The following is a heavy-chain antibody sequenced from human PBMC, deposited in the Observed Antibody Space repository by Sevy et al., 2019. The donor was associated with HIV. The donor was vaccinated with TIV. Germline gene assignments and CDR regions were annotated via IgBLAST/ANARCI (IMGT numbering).Heavy chain of an antibody. D-gene: IGHD3-22*01. Sequence: GGSLRLSCTASGFNFDDYAMSWVRQAPGKGLEWVSGINWSGDNTYYADSVKGRFTISRDNAKNSLYLQMNSLRAEDTALYHCARVGTYYDSDYYSYFFDYWGQGTLVTVSS. CDR1: GFNFDDYA. J-gene: IGHJ4*02. CDR2: INWSGDNT. CDR3: ARVGTYYDSDYYSYFFDY. V-gene: IGHV3-20*01.